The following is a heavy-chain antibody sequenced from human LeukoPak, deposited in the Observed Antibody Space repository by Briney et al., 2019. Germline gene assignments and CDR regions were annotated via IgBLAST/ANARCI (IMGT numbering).Heavy chain of an antibody. CDR3: AELGITMIGGV. V-gene: IGHV3-21*01. CDR2: ISSSSSYI. Sequence: GGSLRLSCAASGFTFSSYSMNWVRQAPGKGLDGVSSISSSSSYIYYADSVNGRFTISRDNAKNSLYLQMNSLRAEDTAVYYCAELGITMIGGVWGKGTTVTISS. D-gene: IGHD3-10*02. CDR1: GFTFSSYS. J-gene: IGHJ6*04.